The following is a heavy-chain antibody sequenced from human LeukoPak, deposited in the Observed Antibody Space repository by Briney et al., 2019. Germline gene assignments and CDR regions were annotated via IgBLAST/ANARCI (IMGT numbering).Heavy chain of an antibody. Sequence: QPGGSLRLSCAASGFTFSSYAMHWVRQAPGKGLEWVAVISYDESNKYYADSVKGRFTIPRDNSKNTLYLQMNSLRAEDTAVYYCARDYDYVWGSYRKYYFDYWGQGTLVTVSS. CDR3: ARDYDYVWGSYRKYYFDY. D-gene: IGHD3-16*02. J-gene: IGHJ4*02. CDR2: ISYDESNK. CDR1: GFTFSSYA. V-gene: IGHV3-30-3*01.